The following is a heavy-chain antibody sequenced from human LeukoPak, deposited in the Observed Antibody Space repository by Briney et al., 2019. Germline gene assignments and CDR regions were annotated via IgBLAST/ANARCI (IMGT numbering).Heavy chain of an antibody. J-gene: IGHJ4*02. D-gene: IGHD6-19*01. CDR1: GGSFSGYY. Sequence: SETLSLTCAVYGGSFSGYYWSWIRQPPGKGLEWIGEINHSGSTNYNPSLKSRVTLSVDTSKNQFSLRLTSVTAADTAVYYCARIAVAVSGTGYFEYWGQGALVTVSS. CDR2: INHSGST. CDR3: ARIAVAVSGTGYFEY. V-gene: IGHV4-34*01.